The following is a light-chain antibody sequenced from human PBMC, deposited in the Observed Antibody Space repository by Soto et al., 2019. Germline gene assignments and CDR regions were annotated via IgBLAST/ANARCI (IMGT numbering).Light chain of an antibody. Sequence: QSVLTQSPSASGTPGQRVTISCTGSSSNIGSNTVNWYQQLPGTAPKLLIYSSDQRPSGVPDRFSGSKSGTSASLAISGLQSEDEADYYCAAWDDSLNGLVFGGGTKLTVL. CDR1: SSNIGSNT. J-gene: IGLJ2*01. CDR3: AAWDDSLNGLV. V-gene: IGLV1-44*01. CDR2: SSD.